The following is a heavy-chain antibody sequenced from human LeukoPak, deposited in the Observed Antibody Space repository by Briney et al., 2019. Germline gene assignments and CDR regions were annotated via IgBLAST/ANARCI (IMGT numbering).Heavy chain of an antibody. D-gene: IGHD3-10*01. CDR3: ARDLVFITMVQGVMYNWFDP. CDR2: INPNSGGT. CDR1: GYTFTGYY. Sequence: GASVKVSRKASGYTFTGYYMHWVRQAPGQGLEWMGWINPNSGGTNYAQKFQGRVTMTRDTSISTAYMELSRLRSDDTAVYYCARDLVFITMVQGVMYNWFDPWGQGTLVTVSS. V-gene: IGHV1-2*02. J-gene: IGHJ5*02.